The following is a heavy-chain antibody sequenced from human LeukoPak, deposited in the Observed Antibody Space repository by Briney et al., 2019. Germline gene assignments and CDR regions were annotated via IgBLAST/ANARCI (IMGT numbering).Heavy chain of an antibody. D-gene: IGHD1-26*01. CDR1: GFTFSSYS. CDR3: ARDRVGATTGAFDI. Sequence: GGSLRLSCAASGFTFSSYSMNWVRQAPGKGLEWVSSISSSSSYIYYADSVKGRFTISRDNAKNSLYLQMSSLRAEDTAVYYCARDRVGATTGAFDIWGQGTMVTVSS. CDR2: ISSSSSYI. V-gene: IGHV3-21*01. J-gene: IGHJ3*02.